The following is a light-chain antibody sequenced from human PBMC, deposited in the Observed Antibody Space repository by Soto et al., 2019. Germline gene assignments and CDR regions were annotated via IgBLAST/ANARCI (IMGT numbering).Light chain of an antibody. Sequence: EIVLTQSPATLSLSPGERATLSCRASQSVSSYLAWYQQKPGQAPRLLIYDASNGATGIPARFSGSGSVTDFTRTISSLEPQEVATYYCQMYTRAPPRFTFGGGTKVDIK. CDR2: DAS. J-gene: IGKJ4*01. CDR3: QMYTRAPPRFT. CDR1: QSVSSY. V-gene: IGKV3-11*01.